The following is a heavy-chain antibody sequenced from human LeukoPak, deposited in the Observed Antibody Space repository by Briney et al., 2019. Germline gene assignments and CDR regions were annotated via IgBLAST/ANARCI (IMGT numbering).Heavy chain of an antibody. D-gene: IGHD1-7*01. V-gene: IGHV3-23*01. J-gene: IGHJ4*02. CDR2: ISISGGT. CDR1: GFTFNTYA. Sequence: GGSLRLSCAASGFTFNTYAMSWVRQAPGKGLEWVSVISISGGTYYADSVKGRFTISRDNSKNTIYLQMDSLRAEDTAIYYCARDYWWNYDYWGQGTLVTVSS. CDR3: ARDYWWNYDY.